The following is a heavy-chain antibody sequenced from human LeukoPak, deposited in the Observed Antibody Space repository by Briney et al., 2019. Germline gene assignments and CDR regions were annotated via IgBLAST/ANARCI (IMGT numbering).Heavy chain of an antibody. CDR3: ARAGGWGLRWFDP. CDR2: IKQDGSEK. J-gene: IGHJ5*02. D-gene: IGHD5-12*01. CDR1: GFTFSSYW. Sequence: GGSLRLSCAASGFTFSSYWMSWVRQAPGKGLEWVANIKQDGSEKYYVDSVKGRFTISRDNAKNSLYLQMNSLRAEDTAVYYCARAGGWGLRWFDPWGQGTLVTVSS. V-gene: IGHV3-7*01.